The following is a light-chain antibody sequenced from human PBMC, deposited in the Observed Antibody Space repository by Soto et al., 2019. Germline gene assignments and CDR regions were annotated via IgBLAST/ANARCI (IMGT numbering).Light chain of an antibody. CDR2: EVN. Sequence: QSVLTQPHSASGSPGQSVTISCSGSSSDVGSYNYVSWYQQHPGRAPKVIIYEVNKRPSGVPARFSGSKSGSTASLTVSGLRPEDEGDYFCKSYAGNDILLFGGGTKLTVL. CDR1: SSDVGSYNY. V-gene: IGLV2-8*01. J-gene: IGLJ2*01. CDR3: KSYAGNDILL.